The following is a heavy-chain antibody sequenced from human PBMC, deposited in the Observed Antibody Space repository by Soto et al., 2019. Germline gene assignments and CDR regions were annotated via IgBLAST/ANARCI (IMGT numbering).Heavy chain of an antibody. CDR1: GFTFRSYA. V-gene: IGHV3-30-3*01. Sequence: PGGSLRLSCAASGFTFRSYAMHWVRQAPGKGLEWVAVISYDGSNKYYADSVKGRFTISRDNSKNTLYLEMNSLRAEDTAVYYCARDYEILSGYYFGPGDCWGQGSLVTVSS. CDR3: ARDYEILSGYYFGPGDC. CDR2: ISYDGSNK. D-gene: IGHD3-9*01. J-gene: IGHJ4*02.